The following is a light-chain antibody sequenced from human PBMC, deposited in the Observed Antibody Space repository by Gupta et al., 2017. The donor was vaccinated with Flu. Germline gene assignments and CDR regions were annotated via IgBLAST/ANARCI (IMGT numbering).Light chain of an antibody. CDR2: DDH. CDR3: AAWQNNLGGPV. CDR1: TSDIGTRT. J-gene: IGLJ3*02. Sequence: RVTISCSGSTSDIGTRTVNWYRKLPGKAPSRRIYDDHQRPSGVPDRISASKSGTTASLAISGLQSEDEADYFCAAWQNNLGGPVFGGGTKLTVL. V-gene: IGLV1-44*01.